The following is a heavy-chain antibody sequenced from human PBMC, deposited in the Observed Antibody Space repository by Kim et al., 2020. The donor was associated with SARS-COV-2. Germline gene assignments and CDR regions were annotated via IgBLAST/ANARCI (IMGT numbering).Heavy chain of an antibody. D-gene: IGHD6-19*01. Sequence: YGDSVKGRCTISGDNAKNTLYLQMTSLRAEDTAVYYCVRRQFTSGWYYFDYWGQGTLVTVSS. CDR3: VRRQFTSGWYYFDY. J-gene: IGHJ4*02. V-gene: IGHV3-74*01.